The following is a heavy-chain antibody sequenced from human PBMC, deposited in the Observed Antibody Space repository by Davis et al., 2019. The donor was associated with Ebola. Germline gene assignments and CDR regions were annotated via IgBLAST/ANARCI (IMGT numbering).Heavy chain of an antibody. Sequence: GGSLRLSCAASGFTVSSNYMSWVRQAPGKGLEWVSVIYSGGSTYYADSVKGRFTISRDNSKNTLYLQMNSLRAEDTAVYYCARGAVGYCSGGSCYLPYYYYGMDVWGKGTTVTVSS. CDR2: IYSGGST. CDR3: ARGAVGYCSGGSCYLPYYYYGMDV. D-gene: IGHD2-15*01. CDR1: GFTVSSNY. V-gene: IGHV3-53*01. J-gene: IGHJ6*04.